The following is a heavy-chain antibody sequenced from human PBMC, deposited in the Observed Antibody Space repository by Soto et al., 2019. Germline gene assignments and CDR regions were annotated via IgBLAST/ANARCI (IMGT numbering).Heavy chain of an antibody. V-gene: IGHV1-18*01. CDR3: GRDWGGMRITMFRRVITPGAY. D-gene: IGHD3-10*01. CDR2: ISAYNGNT. J-gene: IGHJ4*02. CDR1: GYTFTSYG. Sequence: QVQLVQSGAEVKKPGASVKVSCKASGYTFTSYGISWVRQAPGQGLEWMGWISAYNGNTNYAQKLQGRVTMTTDTSTSTAYKELRSRRSDDTALDYCGRDWGGMRITMFRRVITPGAYWGQGTLVTVSS.